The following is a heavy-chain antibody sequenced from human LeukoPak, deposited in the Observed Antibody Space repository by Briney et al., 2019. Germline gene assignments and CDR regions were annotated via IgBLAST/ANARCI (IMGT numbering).Heavy chain of an antibody. CDR1: GGSFSGYY. CDR3: ARGEMATTFDY. J-gene: IGHJ4*02. Sequence: PSETLSLTCAVYGGSFSGYYWSWIRQPPGKGLEWIGEINHSGSTNYNPSLKSRVTISVDTSKNQFSLKLSSVTAADTAVYYCARGEMATTFDYWGQGTLVTVSS. CDR2: INHSGST. D-gene: IGHD5-24*01. V-gene: IGHV4-34*01.